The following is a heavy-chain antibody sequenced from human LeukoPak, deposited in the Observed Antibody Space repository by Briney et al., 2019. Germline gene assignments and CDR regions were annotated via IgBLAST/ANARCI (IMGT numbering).Heavy chain of an antibody. Sequence: SETLSLTCAVYGGSFSGYYWSWIRQPPGKGLEWIGEINHSGSTNYNPSLKSRVTISVDTSKNHFSLKLSSVTAADAAVYYCARAYFWVDYWGQGTLVTVSS. CDR3: ARAYFWVDY. CDR1: GGSFSGYY. CDR2: INHSGST. J-gene: IGHJ4*02. V-gene: IGHV4-34*01. D-gene: IGHD3-16*01.